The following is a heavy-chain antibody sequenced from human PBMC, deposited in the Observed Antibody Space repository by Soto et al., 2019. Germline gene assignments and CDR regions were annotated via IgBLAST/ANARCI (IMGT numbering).Heavy chain of an antibody. CDR2: ISYDGSNK. D-gene: IGHD2-15*01. CDR3: AKELIYCSGGSCYYYGMDV. Sequence: GGSLRLSCAASGFTFSSYGMHWVRQAPGKGLEWVAVISYDGSNKYYADSVKGRFTISRDNSKNTLYLQMNSLRAEDTAVYYCAKELIYCSGGSCYYYGMDVWGQGTTVTVSS. CDR1: GFTFSSYG. J-gene: IGHJ6*02. V-gene: IGHV3-30*18.